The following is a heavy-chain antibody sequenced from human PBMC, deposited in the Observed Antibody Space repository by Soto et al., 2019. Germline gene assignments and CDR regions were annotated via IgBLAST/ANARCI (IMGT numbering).Heavy chain of an antibody. Sequence: PGESLKISCKGSGYSFTSYWIGWVRQMPGKGLEWMGIIYPGDSDTRYSPSFQGQVTISADKSISTAYLQWSSLKASDTAMYYCALSWGVFGVPRDAFDIWGQGTMVTVSS. CDR3: ALSWGVFGVPRDAFDI. CDR2: IYPGDSDT. D-gene: IGHD3-3*01. CDR1: GYSFTSYW. V-gene: IGHV5-51*01. J-gene: IGHJ3*02.